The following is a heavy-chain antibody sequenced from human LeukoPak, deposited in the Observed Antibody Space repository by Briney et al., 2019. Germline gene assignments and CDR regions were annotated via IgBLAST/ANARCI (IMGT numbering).Heavy chain of an antibody. J-gene: IGHJ4*02. CDR3: TTDLNYYDSSGYSPFGFDY. V-gene: IGHV3-15*01. Sequence: PGGSLRLSSAASGFTFSNAWISWGRQAPGKGLEWVGRIKSKTDGGTTDYAAPVKGRFTISRDDSKNTLYLQMNSLKTEDTAVYYCTTDLNYYDSSGYSPFGFDYWGQGTLVTVSS. D-gene: IGHD3-22*01. CDR1: GFTFSNAW. CDR2: IKSKTDGGTT.